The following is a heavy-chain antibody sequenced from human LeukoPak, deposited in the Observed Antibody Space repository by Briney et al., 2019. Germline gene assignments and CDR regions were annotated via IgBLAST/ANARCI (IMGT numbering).Heavy chain of an antibody. CDR1: GFTFSGYS. CDR2: ISSSSSTI. D-gene: IGHD2-2*01. CDR3: ARDTGSTSSYGSDY. J-gene: IGHJ4*02. V-gene: IGHV3-48*01. Sequence: GGSLRLSCAASGFTFSGYSMNWVRQAPGKGLEWVSYISSSSSTIYYADSVKGRFTISRDNAKNSLYLQMNSLRAEDTAVYYCARDTGSTSSYGSDYWGQGTLVTVSS.